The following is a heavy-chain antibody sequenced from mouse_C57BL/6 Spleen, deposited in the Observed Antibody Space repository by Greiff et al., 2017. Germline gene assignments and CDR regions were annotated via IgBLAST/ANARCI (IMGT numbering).Heavy chain of an antibody. J-gene: IGHJ1*03. V-gene: IGHV1-52*01. CDR2: IDPSDSET. CDR3: ARPYYYGSRSWYFDV. Sequence: QVQLQQSGAELVRPGSSVKLSCKASGYTFTSYWMHWVKQRPIQGLEWIGNIDPSDSETHYNQKFKDKATLTVDKSSSTAYMQLSSLTSEDSAVYYCARPYYYGSRSWYFDVWGKGTTVTVSS. D-gene: IGHD1-1*01. CDR1: GYTFTSYW.